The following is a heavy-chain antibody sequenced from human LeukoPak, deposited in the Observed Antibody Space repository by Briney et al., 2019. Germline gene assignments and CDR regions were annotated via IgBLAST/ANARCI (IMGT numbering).Heavy chain of an antibody. V-gene: IGHV4-59*01. CDR3: ARDSSAWSGWFDP. Sequence: SETLSLTCSVSGGSISSYDWSWIRQPPGKGLEWIGYTYYDGSTNYNPSLKNRVTISVDTSPNQFSLKLTSVTAADTAVYYCARDSSAWSGWFDPWGQGTLVTVSS. D-gene: IGHD2-2*01. J-gene: IGHJ5*02. CDR2: TYYDGST. CDR1: GGSISSYD.